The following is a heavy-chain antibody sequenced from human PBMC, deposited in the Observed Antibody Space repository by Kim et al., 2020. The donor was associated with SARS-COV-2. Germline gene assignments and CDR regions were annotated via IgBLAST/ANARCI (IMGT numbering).Heavy chain of an antibody. Sequence: SETLSLTCTVSGDSISSSSYYWGWIRQPPGKGLEWIGSIYYSGSTYYNPSLKSRVTISVDTSKNQFSLKLSSVTAADTAVYYCARDPIAAAGNFDYWGQG. V-gene: IGHV4-39*07. D-gene: IGHD6-13*01. J-gene: IGHJ4*02. CDR3: ARDPIAAAGNFDY. CDR1: GDSISSSSYY. CDR2: IYYSGST.